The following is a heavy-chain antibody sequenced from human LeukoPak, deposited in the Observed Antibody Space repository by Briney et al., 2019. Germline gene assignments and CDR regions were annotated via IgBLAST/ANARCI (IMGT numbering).Heavy chain of an antibody. Sequence: SETLSLTCTVSGGSISSYYWSWIRQPPGKGLEWIGYIYYSGSTNYNPSLKSRVAISVDTSKNQFSLKLSSVTAADTAVYYCASGYSSYDPFFDYWGQGTLVTVSS. CDR1: GGSISSYY. J-gene: IGHJ4*02. CDR2: IYYSGST. D-gene: IGHD5-12*01. V-gene: IGHV4-59*08. CDR3: ASGYSSYDPFFDY.